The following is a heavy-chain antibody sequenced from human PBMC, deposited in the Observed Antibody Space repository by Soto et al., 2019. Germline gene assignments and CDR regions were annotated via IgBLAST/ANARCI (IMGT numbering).Heavy chain of an antibody. J-gene: IGHJ5*02. D-gene: IGHD2-2*02. V-gene: IGHV4-30-4*01. CDR2: IYYSGST. CDR3: ARSPAAIPGWFDP. CDR1: GGSISSGDYY. Sequence: SETLSLTCTVSGGSISSGDYYWSWIRQPPGKGLEWIGYIYYSGSTYYNPSLKSRVTISVDTSKNQFSLKLSSVTAADTAVYNCARSPAAIPGWFDPWGQGTLVTVSS.